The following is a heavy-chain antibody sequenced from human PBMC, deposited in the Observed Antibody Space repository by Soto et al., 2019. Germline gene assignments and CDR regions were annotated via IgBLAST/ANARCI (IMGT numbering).Heavy chain of an antibody. V-gene: IGHV3-72*01. J-gene: IGHJ4*03. CDR3: TRDSSSCRGGHCYFDN. Sequence: EVHLVESGGGLVQPGGSLRLSCAVSGFTFSDHYMDWVRQAPGKGLEWVGRIRSKANSYMTEYAASVKGRFTISRDDSKNSLYLQMNSLKTEDTAVYYCTRDSSSCRGGHCYFDNWGQGTLVTVSS. CDR1: GFTFSDHY. CDR2: IRSKANSYMT. D-gene: IGHD2-15*01.